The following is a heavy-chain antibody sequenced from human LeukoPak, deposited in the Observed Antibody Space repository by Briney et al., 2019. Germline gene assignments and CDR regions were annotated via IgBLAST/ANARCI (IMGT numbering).Heavy chain of an antibody. CDR2: ISASGTDT. CDR3: AGSDY. Sequence: PGGSLRLSCAASGFTFNNYAMTWVRQAPGKGLEWVSAISASGTDTYYVDSVKGRFTISRDNSKGTLYMQVNSLRAEDTAIYYCAGSDYWGQGTLVTVSP. J-gene: IGHJ4*02. CDR1: GFTFNNYA. V-gene: IGHV3-23*01.